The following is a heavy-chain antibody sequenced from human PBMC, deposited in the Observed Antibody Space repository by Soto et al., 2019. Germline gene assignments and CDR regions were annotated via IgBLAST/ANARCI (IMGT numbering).Heavy chain of an antibody. CDR2: ISAYNGNT. CDR3: ARGWFGEFVDYFDF. Sequence: QVQLVQSGAEVKKPGASVKVSCKASGYTFTSYAISWVRQAPGQGLEWMGWISAYNGNTNYAQKLQGRVTMTTDTXXSTAYMERRSVRSDDTAVYYWARGWFGEFVDYFDFWGQGTLVTVSS. CDR1: GYTFTSYA. J-gene: IGHJ4*02. D-gene: IGHD3-10*01. V-gene: IGHV1-18*01.